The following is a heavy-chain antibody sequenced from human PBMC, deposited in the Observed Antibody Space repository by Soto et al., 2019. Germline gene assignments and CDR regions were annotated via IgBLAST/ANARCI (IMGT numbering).Heavy chain of an antibody. CDR3: ARGFGTMVRGVIHHWFDP. D-gene: IGHD3-10*01. V-gene: IGHV4-34*01. J-gene: IGHJ5*02. Sequence: PSETLSLTCAVYGGSFSGYYWSWIRQPPGKGLEWIGEINHSGSTNYNPSLKSRVTISVDTSKNQFSLKLSSVTAADTAVYYCARGFGTMVRGVIHHWFDPWGQGTLVTVS. CDR1: GGSFSGYY. CDR2: INHSGST.